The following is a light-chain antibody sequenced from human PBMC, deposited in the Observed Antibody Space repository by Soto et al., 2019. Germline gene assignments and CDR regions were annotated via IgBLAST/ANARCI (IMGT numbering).Light chain of an antibody. V-gene: IGLV2-14*01. Sequence: QSALTQPASVSGSPGQSITISCTGTSSDVGGYNYVSWYQQHPGKAPKLMIYDVSNRPSGVSNRFSGSKSGNTASLTISGLQAEDESDCYCSSSTSSSTLGFGAGTKLTVL. CDR1: SSDVGGYNY. J-gene: IGLJ2*01. CDR2: DVS. CDR3: SSSTSSSTLG.